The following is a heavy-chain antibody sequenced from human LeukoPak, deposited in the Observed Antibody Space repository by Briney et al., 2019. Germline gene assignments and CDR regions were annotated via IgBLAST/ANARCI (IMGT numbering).Heavy chain of an antibody. V-gene: IGHV4-59*10. Sequence: PSETLSLTCAVYGGSFSGYYWSWIRQPPGKGLEWIGRIYTSGSTNYNPSLKSRVTISVDTSKNQFSLKLSSVTAADTAVYYCARGSGSSSWYYFDYWGQGTLVTVSS. CDR2: IYTSGST. D-gene: IGHD6-13*01. CDR3: ARGSGSSSWYYFDY. CDR1: GGSFSGYY. J-gene: IGHJ4*02.